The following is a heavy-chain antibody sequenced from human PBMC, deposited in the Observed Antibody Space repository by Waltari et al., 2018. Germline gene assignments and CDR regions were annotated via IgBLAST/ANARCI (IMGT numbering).Heavy chain of an antibody. V-gene: IGHV1-2*02. Sequence: QMQLVQSGAEVKTPGASVKVSCKASGYTFPDHHMHRVRQAPGQGLEWMGWINPNSGVTRYAQNFQGRVTMTRDTSVSTAYMELNRLTSDDTAVYYCARGYGSSNWYFDLWGRGTLVTVSP. J-gene: IGHJ2*01. CDR3: ARGYGSSNWYFDL. D-gene: IGHD6-19*01. CDR2: INPNSGVT. CDR1: GYTFPDHH.